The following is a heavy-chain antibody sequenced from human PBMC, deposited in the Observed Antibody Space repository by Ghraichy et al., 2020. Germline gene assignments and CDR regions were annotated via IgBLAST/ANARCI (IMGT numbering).Heavy chain of an antibody. CDR1: GGSFSGYY. J-gene: IGHJ6*02. Sequence: SETLSLTCAVYGGSFSGYYWSWIRQPPGKGLEWIGEINHSGSTNYNPSLKSRVTISVDTSKNQFSLKLSSVTAADTAVYYCAREWVVPAADHYYYYYGMDVWGQGTTVTVSS. D-gene: IGHD2-2*01. CDR2: INHSGST. V-gene: IGHV4-34*01. CDR3: AREWVVPAADHYYYYYGMDV.